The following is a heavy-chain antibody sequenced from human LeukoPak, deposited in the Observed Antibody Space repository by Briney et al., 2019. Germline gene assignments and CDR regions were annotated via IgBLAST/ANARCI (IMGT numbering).Heavy chain of an antibody. CDR2: INSAGSST. Sequence: GGSLRLSCAASGFTFRTSGMNWVRQAPGKGLVWVSHINSAGSSTSYADSVKGRFTISRDNAKNTLYLQMKSLRAEDTAMYYCARDQAAYYDASAIDYWGQGTLVTVSS. CDR1: GFTFRTSG. CDR3: ARDQAAYYDASAIDY. J-gene: IGHJ4*02. V-gene: IGHV3-74*01. D-gene: IGHD3-22*01.